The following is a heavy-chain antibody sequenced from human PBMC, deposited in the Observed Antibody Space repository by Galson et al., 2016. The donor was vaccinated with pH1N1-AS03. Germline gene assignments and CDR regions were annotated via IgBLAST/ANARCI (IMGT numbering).Heavy chain of an antibody. CDR3: AHDLGPRTIFDD. CDR2: IYWAEGK. CDR1: GFSLTTSAVG. Sequence: PALVKPTQTLTLTCTFSGFSLTTSAVGVGWIRQPPGKALEWLALIYWAEGKHYSPSLKSRLTITKDTFKNHVLLTMTNLDPVDTATYYCAHDLGPRTIFDDWGQGTLVTVSS. J-gene: IGHJ4*02. V-gene: IGHV2-5*02. D-gene: IGHD3-3*01.